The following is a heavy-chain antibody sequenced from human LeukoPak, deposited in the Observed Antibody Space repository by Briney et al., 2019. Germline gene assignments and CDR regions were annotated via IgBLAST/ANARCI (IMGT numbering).Heavy chain of an antibody. CDR3: AKKGLGGYNTWCYMDV. Sequence: PGGSLRLSCAASGFTFSIYGMHWVRQAPGKGLEWVAFIRNDGGDKYYADSVKARFTISRDNSKNTLYLQMSSLRAEDTAVYYCAKKGLGGYNTWCYMDVWGKGTTVTISS. D-gene: IGHD5-24*01. CDR2: IRNDGGDK. CDR1: GFTFSIYG. V-gene: IGHV3-30*02. J-gene: IGHJ6*03.